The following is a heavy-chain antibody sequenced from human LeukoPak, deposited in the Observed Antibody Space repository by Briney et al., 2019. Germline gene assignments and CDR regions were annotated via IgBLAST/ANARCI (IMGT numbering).Heavy chain of an antibody. V-gene: IGHV1-8*01. CDR1: GYTFTSYD. CDR3: ARGVRYSSSSGRGNYYYYYMDV. J-gene: IGHJ6*03. Sequence: ASVKVSCKASGYTFTSYDINWVRQATGQGLEWMGWMNPNSGNTGYAQKFQGRVTMTRNTSISTAYMELSSLRSEDTAVCYCARGVRYSSSSGRGNYYYYYMDVWGKGTTVTVSS. CDR2: MNPNSGNT. D-gene: IGHD6-6*01.